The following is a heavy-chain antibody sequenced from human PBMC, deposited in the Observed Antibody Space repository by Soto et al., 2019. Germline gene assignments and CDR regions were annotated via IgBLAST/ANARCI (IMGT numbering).Heavy chain of an antibody. CDR1: GFTFGTYA. D-gene: IGHD2-8*01. CDR3: ARAFCTNGVCYYFFDY. CDR2: IYYDGSDR. Sequence: GGSLRLSCAASGFTFGTYAMHWVRQAPGKGLEWVAVIYYDGSDRYYGDAVKGRYTISRDNSKSTLYLQMSSLRAEDTAVYYCARAFCTNGVCYYFFDYWGHGTLVTVSS. V-gene: IGHV3-33*01. J-gene: IGHJ4*01.